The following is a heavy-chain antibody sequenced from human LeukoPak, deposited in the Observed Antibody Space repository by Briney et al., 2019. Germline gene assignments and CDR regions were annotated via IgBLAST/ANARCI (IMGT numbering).Heavy chain of an antibody. J-gene: IGHJ4*02. CDR1: GFTFSGYS. V-gene: IGHV3-74*01. D-gene: IGHD3-22*01. CDR3: GRGHYGPDY. CDR2: IYGDGSVA. Sequence: GGSLRLSCAASGFTFSGYSMHWARQGSGKGLVWVSGIYGDGSVAAYADSVKGRFTISRDNAKNTVYVKMNSLRAEDTAVVYCGRGHYGPDYWGQGTLVTVSS.